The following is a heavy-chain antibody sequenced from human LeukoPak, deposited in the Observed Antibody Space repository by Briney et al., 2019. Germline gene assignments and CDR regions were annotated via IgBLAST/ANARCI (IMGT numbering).Heavy chain of an antibody. Sequence: PGGSLRLSCEASGFTVSRNHMNWVRQAPGKGLEWVSAISGSGGSTYYADSVKGRFTISRDNSKNTLYLQMNSLRAEDTAVYYCAKGPMEVVVAAACPHWGQGTLVTVSS. CDR1: GFTVSRNH. J-gene: IGHJ4*02. V-gene: IGHV3-23*01. D-gene: IGHD2-15*01. CDR2: ISGSGGST. CDR3: AKGPMEVVVAAACPH.